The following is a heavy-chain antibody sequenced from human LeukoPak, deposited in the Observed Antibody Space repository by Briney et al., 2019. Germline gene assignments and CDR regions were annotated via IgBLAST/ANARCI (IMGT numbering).Heavy chain of an antibody. V-gene: IGHV4-59*11. D-gene: IGHD6-13*01. Sequence: PAWTLSLTCTGSGCSISRHYWTWLRRPPAKGLEWMGYIYYSGSTYHIPSLFSRVTISLDTSKNQYSLKFNAVTAEDTAVYYCARRGPAAGTYYMDVWGKGTTVTVSS. CDR2: IYYSGST. CDR1: GCSISRHY. J-gene: IGHJ6*03. CDR3: ARRGPAAGTYYMDV.